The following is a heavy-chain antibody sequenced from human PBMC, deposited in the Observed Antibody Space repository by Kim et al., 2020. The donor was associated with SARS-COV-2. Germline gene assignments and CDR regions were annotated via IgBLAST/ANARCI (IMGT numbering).Heavy chain of an antibody. J-gene: IGHJ6*02. Sequence: GGSLRLSCAASGFTFSSYAMHWVRQAPGKGLEWVAVISYDGSNKYYVDSVKGRFTISRDNSKNTLYLQMNSLRAEDTAVYYCASPLYSSSSFSPFYGMDVWGQGTTVTVSS. CDR2: ISYDGSNK. V-gene: IGHV3-30*04. CDR3: ASPLYSSSSFSPFYGMDV. CDR1: GFTFSSYA. D-gene: IGHD6-6*01.